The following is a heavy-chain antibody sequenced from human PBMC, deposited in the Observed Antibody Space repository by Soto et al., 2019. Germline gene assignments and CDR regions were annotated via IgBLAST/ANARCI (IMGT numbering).Heavy chain of an antibody. CDR2: IGYDGSNK. Sequence: QVQLVESGGGVVQPGRSLRLSCAASGFTFSSYGMHWVRQAPGKGLEWGAVIGYDGSNKYYADSVKGRFTISGDNSTNTLYLQMNSLRAEDTAVYYGARDPAQFLFGYYYGMDVWGQGTTVTVSS. J-gene: IGHJ6*02. CDR3: ARDPAQFLFGYYYGMDV. V-gene: IGHV3-33*01. CDR1: GFTFSSYG. D-gene: IGHD3-3*01.